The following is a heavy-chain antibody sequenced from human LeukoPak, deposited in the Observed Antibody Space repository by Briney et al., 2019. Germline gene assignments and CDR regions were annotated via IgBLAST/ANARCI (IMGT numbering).Heavy chain of an antibody. Sequence: SVKVSCKASGGTLSSYAISWVRQAPGQGLEWMGRIIPIFGTANYAQKFQGRVTITTDESTSTAYMELSSLRSEDTAVYYCAREEYSNSWNSFDPWGQGTLVTVSS. V-gene: IGHV1-69*05. D-gene: IGHD6-6*01. CDR3: AREEYSNSWNSFDP. CDR2: IIPIFGTA. CDR1: GGTLSSYA. J-gene: IGHJ5*02.